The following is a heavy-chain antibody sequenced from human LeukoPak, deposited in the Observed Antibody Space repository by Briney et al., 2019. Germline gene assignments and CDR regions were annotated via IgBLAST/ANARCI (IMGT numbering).Heavy chain of an antibody. CDR3: ARHYLSDGILSTFDP. Sequence: SETLSLTCTVSGGPISSSPYYWGWIRQLPGKGLEWIGTIYYRGSTYSNPSLNSRVTISLDTSKNQFSLRLRSVTAADTALYYCARHYLSDGILSTFDPWGQGTLVTVSS. V-gene: IGHV4-39*01. D-gene: IGHD2-2*01. CDR2: IYYRGST. CDR1: GGPISSSPYY. J-gene: IGHJ5*02.